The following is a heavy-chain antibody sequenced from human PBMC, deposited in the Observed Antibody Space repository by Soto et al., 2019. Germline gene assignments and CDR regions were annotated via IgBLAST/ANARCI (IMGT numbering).Heavy chain of an antibody. V-gene: IGHV4-30-4*01. CDR2: IYYSGST. J-gene: IGHJ3*02. Sequence: SETLSLNCTVSGGSISSGDYYWSWIRQPPRKGLEWIGYIYYSGSTYYNPSLKSRVTISVDTSKNQFSLKLSSVTAADTAVYYCARAPITMIVVNAFDIWGQGTMVTVSS. CDR1: GGSISSGDYY. CDR3: ARAPITMIVVNAFDI. D-gene: IGHD3-22*01.